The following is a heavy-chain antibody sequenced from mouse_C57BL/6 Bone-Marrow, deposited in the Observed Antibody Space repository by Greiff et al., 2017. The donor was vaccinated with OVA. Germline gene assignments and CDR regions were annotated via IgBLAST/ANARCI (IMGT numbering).Heavy chain of an antibody. CDR1: GFTFSSYG. CDR2: ISSGGSYT. V-gene: IGHV5-6*01. J-gene: IGHJ2*01. Sequence: EVQLVESGGDLVKPGGSLKLSCAASGFTFSSYGMSWVRQTPDKRLEWVATISSGGSYTYYPDSVKGRFTISRDNAKNTLYLQMSSLKSEDTAMDYCARGGDYWGQGTTLTVSS. CDR3: ARGGDY.